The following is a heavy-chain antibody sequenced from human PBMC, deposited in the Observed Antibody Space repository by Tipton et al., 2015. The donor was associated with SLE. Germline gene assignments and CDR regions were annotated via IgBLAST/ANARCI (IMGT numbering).Heavy chain of an antibody. CDR2: IYHGGST. CDR1: GYSIGSGYY. V-gene: IGHV4-38-2*02. CDR3: ARDHYYDSSGYDGGAFDI. D-gene: IGHD3-22*01. J-gene: IGHJ3*02. Sequence: GLVKPSETLSLTCAVSGYSIGSGYYWGWIRQPPGKGLEWIGTIYHGGSTYYNTSLKSRVIISVDTSKNQFSLKLSSVTAADTAVYYCARDHYYDSSGYDGGAFDIWGQGTVVTVSS.